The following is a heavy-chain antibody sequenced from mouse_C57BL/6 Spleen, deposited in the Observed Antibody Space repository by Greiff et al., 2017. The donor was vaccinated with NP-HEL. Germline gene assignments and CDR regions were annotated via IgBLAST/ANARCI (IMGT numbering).Heavy chain of an antibody. V-gene: IGHV1-55*01. CDR2: IYPGSGST. D-gene: IGHD3-2*02. CDR1: GYTFTSYW. J-gene: IGHJ3*01. Sequence: QVQLQQPGAELVKPGASVKMSCKASGYTFTSYWITWVKQRPGQGLEWIGDIYPGSGSTNYNEKFKSKATLTVDTSSSTAYMQLSSLTSEDSAGYYCARSGSSGYAFAYWGQGTLVTVSA. CDR3: ARSGSSGYAFAY.